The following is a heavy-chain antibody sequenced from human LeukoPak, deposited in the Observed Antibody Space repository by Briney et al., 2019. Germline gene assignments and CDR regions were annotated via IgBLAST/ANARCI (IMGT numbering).Heavy chain of an antibody. Sequence: SETLSLTCTVSGGFSSRYYWSWIRQPAGKGLEWIGRIYTTGGSTYNPSLKSRVIMSVDTSKNQFSLNLVSVTAADTAVYYCARHNYGSGSLNWFDPWGQGTLVTVSS. CDR1: GGFSSRYY. V-gene: IGHV4-4*07. D-gene: IGHD3-10*01. J-gene: IGHJ5*02. CDR3: ARHNYGSGSLNWFDP. CDR2: IYTTGGS.